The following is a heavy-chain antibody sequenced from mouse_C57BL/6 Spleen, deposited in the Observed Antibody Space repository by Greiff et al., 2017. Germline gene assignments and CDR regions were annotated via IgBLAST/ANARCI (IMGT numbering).Heavy chain of an antibody. D-gene: IGHD1-1*01. Sequence: DVHLVESGGGLVKPGGSLKLSCAASGFTFSSYAMSWVRQTPEKRLEWVATISDGGSYTYYPDNVKGRFTISRDNAKNNLYLQMSHLKSEDTAMYYCAREITTVVARYFDVWGTGTTVTVSS. CDR2: ISDGGSYT. CDR1: GFTFSSYA. J-gene: IGHJ1*03. CDR3: AREITTVVARYFDV. V-gene: IGHV5-4*01.